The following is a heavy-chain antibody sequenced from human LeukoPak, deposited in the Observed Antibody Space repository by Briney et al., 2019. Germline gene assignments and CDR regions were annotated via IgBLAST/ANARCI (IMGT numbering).Heavy chain of an antibody. CDR1: GRSISTTNFY. CDR3: ASLPRYDFWA. CDR2: ISYSGAT. D-gene: IGHD3-3*01. Sequence: SETLSLTCTVSGRSISTTNFYWGWLRQPPGKGLECIGSISYSGATYYNPSLKSRLTVPADTSKKEDSLRLNSVTAADTAVYYCASLPRYDFWAWGQGNLVIVSS. V-gene: IGHV4-39*01. J-gene: IGHJ5*02.